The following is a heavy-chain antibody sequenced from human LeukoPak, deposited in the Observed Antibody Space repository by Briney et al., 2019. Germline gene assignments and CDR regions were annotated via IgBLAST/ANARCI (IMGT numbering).Heavy chain of an antibody. D-gene: IGHD3-10*01. CDR3: VRTTMVRGVTRHFDY. CDR2: IYPGDSDT. Sequence: GESLKISCKGSGYSFTSYWIGWVRQMPGKGLEWMGIIYPGDSDTRYSPSFQGQVTISADKSISTAYLQWSSLKASDTAMYYCVRTTMVRGVTRHFDYWGQGTLVTVSS. J-gene: IGHJ4*02. V-gene: IGHV5-51*01. CDR1: GYSFTSYW.